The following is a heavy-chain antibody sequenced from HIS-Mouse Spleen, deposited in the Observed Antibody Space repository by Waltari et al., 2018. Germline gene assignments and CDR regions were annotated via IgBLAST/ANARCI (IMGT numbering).Heavy chain of an antibody. CDR2: IYYSGST. D-gene: IGHD6-13*01. CDR3: AREIPYSSSWYDWYFDL. J-gene: IGHJ2*01. V-gene: IGHV4-39*07. CDR1: GGSISSSSYY. Sequence: QLQLQESGPGLVKPSETLSLTCTVSGGSISSSSYYWGWSRKPPGKGLEWIGSIYYSGSTYYTPALMSRVTISLDTSKNQFSLKLSSVTAADTAVYYCAREIPYSSSWYDWYFDLWGRGTLVTVSS.